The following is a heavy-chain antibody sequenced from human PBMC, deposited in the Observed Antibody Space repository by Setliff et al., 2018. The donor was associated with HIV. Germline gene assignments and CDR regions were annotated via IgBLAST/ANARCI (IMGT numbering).Heavy chain of an antibody. D-gene: IGHD1-26*01. CDR1: EFTFSNAW. CDR3: TTGVSGSYYAFDI. CDR2: IKSKSDGGTT. Sequence: LRLSCAASEFTFSNAWMSWVRQAPGKGLEWVGRIKSKSDGGTTDYATPVKGRFTISRDDSKNTLFLQMNSLKTEDAAVYYRTTGVSGSYYAFDIWGQGTVVTVSS. J-gene: IGHJ3*02. V-gene: IGHV3-15*01.